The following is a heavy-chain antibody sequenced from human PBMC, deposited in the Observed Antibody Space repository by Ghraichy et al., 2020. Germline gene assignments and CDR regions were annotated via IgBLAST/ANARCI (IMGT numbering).Heavy chain of an antibody. J-gene: IGHJ6*02. V-gene: IGHV1-8*01. Sequence: ASVKVSCKASGYTFTSYDINWVRQATGQGLEWMGWMNPNSGNTGYAQKFQGRVTMTRNTSISTAYMELSSLRSEDTAVYYCASLLGAARPVYYYYYGMDVWGQGTTVTVSS. CDR3: ASLLGAARPVYYYYYGMDV. D-gene: IGHD6-6*01. CDR1: GYTFTSYD. CDR2: MNPNSGNT.